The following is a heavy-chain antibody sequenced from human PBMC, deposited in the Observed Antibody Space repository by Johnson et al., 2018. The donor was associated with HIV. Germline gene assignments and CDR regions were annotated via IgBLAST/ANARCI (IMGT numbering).Heavy chain of an antibody. V-gene: IGHV3-30*19. D-gene: IGHD5-18*01. CDR3: ARDQRGGYSYGDAFDF. J-gene: IGHJ3*01. CDR2: ISYDGSTK. CDR1: GFTITTYG. Sequence: QVQLVESGGGVVQPGRSLRLSCVASGFTITTYGMHWVRQAPGKGLEWVAVISYDGSTKYYADSVKGRFTISRDNSKNSLYLQMNTLRAEDTAVYYCARDQRGGYSYGDAFDFWGQGTVVSVST.